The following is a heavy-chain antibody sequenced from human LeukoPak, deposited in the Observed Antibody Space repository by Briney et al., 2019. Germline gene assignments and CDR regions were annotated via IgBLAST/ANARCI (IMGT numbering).Heavy chain of an antibody. Sequence: PSQTLSLTCTVSGDSISSGNYYWTWIRQPAGKGLEWIGRIYTSGSTNYNPSLKSRVTISVDTSKNQFSLKLSSVTAADTAVYYCATLGYSYGTDYWGQGTLVTVSS. CDR3: ATLGYSYGTDY. V-gene: IGHV4-61*02. CDR2: IYTSGST. J-gene: IGHJ4*02. CDR1: GDSISSGNYY. D-gene: IGHD5-18*01.